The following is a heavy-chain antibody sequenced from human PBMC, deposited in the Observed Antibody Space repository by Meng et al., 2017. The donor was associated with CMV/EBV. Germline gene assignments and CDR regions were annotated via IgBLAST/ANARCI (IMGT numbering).Heavy chain of an antibody. J-gene: IGHJ4*02. V-gene: IGHV1-69*05. D-gene: IGHD3-3*01. CDR1: GGTFSSYA. CDR3: ARGSFTYDSLTYFYY. Sequence: SVKVSCKASGGTFSSYAISWMRQAPGQGLEWTGGIIPIFGTANYAQKFQGRVTITTDESTSTAYMELSSLRSEDTAVYYCARGSFTYDSLTYFYYWGQGTLVTVSS. CDR2: IIPIFGTA.